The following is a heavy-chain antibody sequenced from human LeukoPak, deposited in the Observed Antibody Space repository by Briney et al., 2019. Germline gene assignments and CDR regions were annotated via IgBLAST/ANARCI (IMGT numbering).Heavy chain of an antibody. CDR3: AKSVAPYCSGGSCFDAFDI. CDR1: GFTFSNYA. CDR2: ISHSGAST. V-gene: IGHV3-23*01. D-gene: IGHD2-15*01. Sequence: GGSLRLSCTTSGFTFSNYAMNWVRQAPGKGLEWVSAISHSGASTYYADSVKGRLTISRDNSKNTLYLQMNSLRAEDTAVYYCAKSVAPYCSGGSCFDAFDIWGQGTMVTVSS. J-gene: IGHJ3*02.